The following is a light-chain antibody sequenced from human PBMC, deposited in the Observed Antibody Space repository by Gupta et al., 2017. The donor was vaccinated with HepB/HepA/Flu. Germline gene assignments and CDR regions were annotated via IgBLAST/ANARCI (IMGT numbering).Light chain of an antibody. CDR2: DAS. CDR3: QQRSNWPPYT. CDR1: QSVSSY. Sequence: EIVLTQSPATLSLSPGERATLSCRASQSVSSYLAWYQQKPGQAPRLLIYDASNRATGIPARFGGSGYGTDFTLTISSLEPEDFAVYYCQQRSNWPPYTFGQGTKLEIK. V-gene: IGKV3-11*01. J-gene: IGKJ2*01.